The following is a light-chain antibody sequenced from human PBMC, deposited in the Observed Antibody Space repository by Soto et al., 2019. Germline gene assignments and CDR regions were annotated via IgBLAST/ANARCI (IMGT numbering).Light chain of an antibody. CDR3: QQYDSYPLA. V-gene: IGKV1-5*03. CDR1: QSIDRG. Sequence: DSPIRQSPPTVSASVGDRDTITCGASQSIDRGLAWYQQKPGKGPKILVYKASTLQSGVPSRFSGSGSGTEFTLTISNLQPDDFATYYCQQYDSYPLAFGGGTKVEIK. J-gene: IGKJ4*01. CDR2: KAS.